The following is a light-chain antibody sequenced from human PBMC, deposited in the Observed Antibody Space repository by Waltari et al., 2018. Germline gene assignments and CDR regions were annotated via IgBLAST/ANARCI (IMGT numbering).Light chain of an antibody. J-gene: IGKJ4*01. V-gene: IGKV4-1*01. Sequence: VRTQSPDPLAEALGERATINHNSSQTVLFTSNEKNYLAWYQQKPGQPPKLLIYWASTRKSGVPDRFSGSGSGTDFTLTISSLQYEDVAVYYCQQYYNPPLTFGGGTKVEIK. CDR1: QTVLFTSNEKNY. CDR3: QQYYNPPLT. CDR2: WAS.